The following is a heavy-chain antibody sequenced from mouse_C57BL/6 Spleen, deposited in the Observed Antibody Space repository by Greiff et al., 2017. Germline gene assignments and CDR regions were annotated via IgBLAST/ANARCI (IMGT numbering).Heavy chain of an antibody. D-gene: IGHD1-1*01. Sequence: VQLKQSGPGLVQPSQSLSITCTVSGFSLTSYGVHWVRQSPGKGLEWLGVIWRGGSTDYNAAFMSRLSNTKDNSKSQVFFKMNCLQADDTAIYYRATPITTVVARYAMDYWGQGTSVTVSS. CDR1: GFSLTSYG. CDR2: IWRGGST. CDR3: ATPITTVVARYAMDY. J-gene: IGHJ4*01. V-gene: IGHV2-5*01.